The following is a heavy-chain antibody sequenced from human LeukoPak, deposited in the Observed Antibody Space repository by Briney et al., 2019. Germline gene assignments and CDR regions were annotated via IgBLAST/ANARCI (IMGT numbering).Heavy chain of an antibody. CDR1: GFSFSSYG. CDR3: ANLMVYAIRFGWFDP. V-gene: IGHV3-30*02. D-gene: IGHD2-8*01. J-gene: IGHJ5*02. Sequence: GGSLRLSCAASGFSFSSYGMHWVRQAPGKGLEWVAFIRYDGSNKYYADSVKGRFTISRDNSKNTLYLQMNSLRAEDTAVYYCANLMVYAIRFGWFDPWGQGTLVTVSS. CDR2: IRYDGSNK.